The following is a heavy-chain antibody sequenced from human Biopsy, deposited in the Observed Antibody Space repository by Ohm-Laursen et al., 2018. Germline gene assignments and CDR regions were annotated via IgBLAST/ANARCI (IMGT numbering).Heavy chain of an antibody. D-gene: IGHD2-15*01. V-gene: IGHV3-30*03. CDR2: ISYDQITK. CDR3: VSFLKDLNMAV. Sequence: SLRLSCSASGFPFSDYYMRWIRQAPGKGLEWVAIISYDQITKHYADSVRGRFTISRDNAKNTLYLQMNSLRAEDTAVYYCVSFLKDLNMAVWGQGTTVTVSS. CDR1: GFPFSDYY. J-gene: IGHJ6*02.